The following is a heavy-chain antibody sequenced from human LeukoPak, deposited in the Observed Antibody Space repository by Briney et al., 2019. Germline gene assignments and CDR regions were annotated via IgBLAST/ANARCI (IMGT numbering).Heavy chain of an antibody. J-gene: IGHJ5*02. Sequence: SETLSLTCAVYGGSFSGYYWSWIRQPPGKGLEWIGETNHSGSTNYNPSLKSRVTISVDTSKNQFSLKLSSVTAADTAVYYCAIYCSSTSCHHKGVDPWGQGTLVTVSS. CDR1: GGSFSGYY. D-gene: IGHD2-2*01. CDR3: AIYCSSTSCHHKGVDP. V-gene: IGHV4-34*01. CDR2: TNHSGST.